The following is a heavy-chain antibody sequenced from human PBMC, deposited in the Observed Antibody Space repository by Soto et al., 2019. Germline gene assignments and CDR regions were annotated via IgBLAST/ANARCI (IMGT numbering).Heavy chain of an antibody. CDR2: IIPLSGTT. V-gene: IGHV1-69*06. Sequence: QEQLVQSGAEVKKPGSSVKVSCKASGGTFSYGISWVRRAPGQGLEWMGGIIPLSGTTKSAQQFQGRVTMTEDISTNTAYMELSSLRSGDTAVYYCARQGLSGSYYAYWGQGTLVTVSS. CDR3: ARQGLSGSYYAY. D-gene: IGHD1-26*01. J-gene: IGHJ4*02. CDR1: GGTFSYG.